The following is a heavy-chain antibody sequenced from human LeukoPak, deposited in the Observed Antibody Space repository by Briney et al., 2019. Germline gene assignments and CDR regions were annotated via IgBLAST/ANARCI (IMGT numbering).Heavy chain of an antibody. CDR1: GGTSSTYA. D-gene: IGHD1-26*01. Sequence: ASVKVSCKASGGTSSTYAISWVRQAPGQGLEWMGRIIPVLGVANYAQKFQGRVTITADESTSTAYMELSSLRSEDTAVYYCARNSGSYSSDYYYYGMDVWGQGTTVTVSS. CDR3: ARNSGSYSSDYYYYGMDV. J-gene: IGHJ6*02. V-gene: IGHV1-69*04. CDR2: IIPVLGVA.